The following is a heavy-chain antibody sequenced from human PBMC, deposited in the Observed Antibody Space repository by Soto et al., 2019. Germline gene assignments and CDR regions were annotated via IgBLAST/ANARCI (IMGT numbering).Heavy chain of an antibody. Sequence: QVQLVESGGGVVQPGRSLRLSCAASGFTFSSYGMHWVRQAPGKGLEWVAVIWYDGSNKYYADSVKGRFTISRDNSKNTLYLQMNSLRAEDTAVYYCARDHAYCYDSSGYYGYYYGMDVWGQGTTVTVSS. V-gene: IGHV3-33*01. J-gene: IGHJ6*02. CDR1: GFTFSSYG. CDR3: ARDHAYCYDSSGYYGYYYGMDV. CDR2: IWYDGSNK. D-gene: IGHD3-22*01.